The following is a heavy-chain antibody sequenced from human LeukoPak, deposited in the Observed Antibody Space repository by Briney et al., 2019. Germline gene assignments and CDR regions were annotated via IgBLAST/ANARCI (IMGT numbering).Heavy chain of an antibody. V-gene: IGHV1-18*01. CDR1: GYTFTSYG. CDR3: ARGTEIYYDSSGYYYEVIGAFDI. CDR2: ISAYNGNT. D-gene: IGHD3-22*01. Sequence: GASVKVSCKASGYTFTSYGISWVRQAPGQGLEWMGWISAYNGNTNYAQKLQGRVTMTRDTSISTAYMELSRLRSDDTAVYYCARGTEIYYDSSGYYYEVIGAFDIWGQGTMVTVSS. J-gene: IGHJ3*02.